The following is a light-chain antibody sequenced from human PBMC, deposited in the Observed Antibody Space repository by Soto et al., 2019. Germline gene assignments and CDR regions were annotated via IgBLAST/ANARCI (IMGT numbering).Light chain of an antibody. CDR1: QGISSA. CDR3: QQFNSYPL. J-gene: IGKJ1*01. Sequence: AIQLTQSASSLSASVGDRVTITCRASQGISSALAWYQQKPGKAPKLLIYDASSLESGVPSRFSGSGSGTDFTLTTSSLQPEDFATYYCQQFNSYPLFGQGTKVEIK. V-gene: IGKV1-13*02. CDR2: DAS.